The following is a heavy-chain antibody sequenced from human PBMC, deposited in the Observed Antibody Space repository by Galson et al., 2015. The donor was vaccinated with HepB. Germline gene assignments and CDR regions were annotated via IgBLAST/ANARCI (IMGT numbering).Heavy chain of an antibody. J-gene: IGHJ4*02. V-gene: IGHV3-30*18. CDR2: ISYDGSNK. Sequence: SLRLSCAASGFTFSSYGMHWVRQAPGKGLEWVAVISYDGSNKYYADSVKGRFTISRDNSKNTLYLQMNSLRAEDTAVYYCAKDGYSSGSLSRPDYWGQGTLVTVSS. CDR3: AKDGYSSGSLSRPDY. CDR1: GFTFSSYG. D-gene: IGHD6-19*01.